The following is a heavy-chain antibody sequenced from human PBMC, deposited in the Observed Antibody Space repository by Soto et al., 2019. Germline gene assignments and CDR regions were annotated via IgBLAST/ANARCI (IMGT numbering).Heavy chain of an antibody. CDR3: AHRRPYSNSPEYFFDY. Sequence: QITLKESGPTLVKPTQTLTLTCTFSGFSLSTSGVDVGWIRQPPGKALEWLALSYWDDDKRYSPSLKSRLTITKDTSKHQVVLTMTNMDPLDTAKYYCAHRRPYSNSPEYFFDYWGQGTLVTVSS. CDR2: SYWDDDK. D-gene: IGHD6-6*01. V-gene: IGHV2-5*02. J-gene: IGHJ4*02. CDR1: GFSLSTSGVD.